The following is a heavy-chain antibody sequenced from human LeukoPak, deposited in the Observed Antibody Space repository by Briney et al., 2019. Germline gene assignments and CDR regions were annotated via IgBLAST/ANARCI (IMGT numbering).Heavy chain of an antibody. CDR3: ARDLYYYDSSGYYSPYYGMDV. Sequence: SVKVSCKASGGTFISYAISWVRQAPGQGLEWMGGIIPIFGTANYAQKFQGRVTITADESTSTAYMELSSLRSEDTAVYYCARDLYYYDSSGYYSPYYGMDVWGQGTTVTVSS. CDR1: GGTFISYA. V-gene: IGHV1-69*13. J-gene: IGHJ6*02. D-gene: IGHD3-22*01. CDR2: IIPIFGTA.